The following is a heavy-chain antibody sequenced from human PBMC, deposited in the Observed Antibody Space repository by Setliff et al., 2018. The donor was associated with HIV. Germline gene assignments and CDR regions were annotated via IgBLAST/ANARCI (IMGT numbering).Heavy chain of an antibody. V-gene: IGHV4-4*09. Sequence: SETLSLTCTVSGGSISTYYWSWIRQPPGKGLEWIGYIYTSGSTNYNPSLKTRVTISIDTSKKQVSLKLGSVTAADTAVYYCARHANYDFWSGYWGYYFDYWGQGTLVTVSS. CDR3: ARHANYDFWSGYWGYYFDY. CDR1: GGSISTYY. CDR2: IYTSGST. D-gene: IGHD3-3*01. J-gene: IGHJ4*02.